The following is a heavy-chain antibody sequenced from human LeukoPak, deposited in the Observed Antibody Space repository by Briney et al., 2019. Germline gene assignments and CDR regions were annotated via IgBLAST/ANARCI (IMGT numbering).Heavy chain of an antibody. CDR3: ARPSYYYGSGSKRNLGFDP. Sequence: SETLSLTRAVYGGSFSGYYWSWIRQPPGKGLEWIGEINHSGSTNYNPSLKSRVTISVDTSKNQFSLKLSSVTAADTAVYYCARPSYYYGSGSKRNLGFDPWGQGTLVTVSS. CDR2: INHSGST. J-gene: IGHJ5*02. CDR1: GGSFSGYY. V-gene: IGHV4-34*01. D-gene: IGHD3-10*01.